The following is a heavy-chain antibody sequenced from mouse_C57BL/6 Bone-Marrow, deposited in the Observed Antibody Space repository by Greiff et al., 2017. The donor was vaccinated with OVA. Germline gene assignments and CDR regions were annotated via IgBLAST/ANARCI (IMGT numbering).Heavy chain of an antibody. Sequence: VQLQQSGAELVRPGTSVKVSCKASGYAFTNYLIEWVKQRPGQGLEWIGVINPGSGGTNYNEKFKGKATLTADKSSSTAYMQLSSLTSEDSAVYFCARCLDSSGWAYWGQGTLVTVSA. D-gene: IGHD3-2*02. CDR1: GYAFTNYL. J-gene: IGHJ3*01. CDR3: ARCLDSSGWAY. CDR2: INPGSGGT. V-gene: IGHV1-54*01.